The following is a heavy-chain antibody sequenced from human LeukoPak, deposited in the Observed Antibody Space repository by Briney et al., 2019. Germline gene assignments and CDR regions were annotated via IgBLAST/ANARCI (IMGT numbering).Heavy chain of an antibody. CDR2: SSSSGST. Sequence: PSETLSLACTVSGDSISSGDYYWSWIGQPAGKGLELIGRSSSSGSTNDNPSLKSRVTISVDTSKNQFSLKLSSVTAADTAVYFCARGPYSYDSSGAFDIWGQGTMVTVSS. J-gene: IGHJ3*02. CDR1: GDSISSGDYY. D-gene: IGHD3-22*01. CDR3: ARGPYSYDSSGAFDI. V-gene: IGHV4-61*02.